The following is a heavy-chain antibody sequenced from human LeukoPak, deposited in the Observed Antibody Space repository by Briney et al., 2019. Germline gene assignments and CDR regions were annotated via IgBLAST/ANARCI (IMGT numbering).Heavy chain of an antibody. Sequence: GGSLRLSCVVSGFTFRSYWMHWVRHVPGKGLVWVSRITSDGSDATYTDSVKGRFPISRDNAKNTLYLQMNGLRSEDTDVYYCARDTGYDILTGYYRVGMDVWGQGTTVTVSS. CDR2: ITSDGSDA. J-gene: IGHJ6*02. CDR1: GFTFRSYW. D-gene: IGHD3-9*01. V-gene: IGHV3-74*01. CDR3: ARDTGYDILTGYYRVGMDV.